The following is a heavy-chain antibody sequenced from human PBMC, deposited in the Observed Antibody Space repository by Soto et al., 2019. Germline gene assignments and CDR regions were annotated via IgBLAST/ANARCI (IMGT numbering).Heavy chain of an antibody. CDR3: ARCVDYYDSSGYLVVNNWIDS. CDR1: GGSISGYY. CDR2: IYYSGST. J-gene: IGHJ5*01. V-gene: IGHV4-59*01. D-gene: IGHD3-22*01. Sequence: PSETLSLTCTVSGGSISGYYWSWIRQPPGKGLEWIGYIYYSGSTNYNPSIKSRVTISVDTSKNQFSLKLSSVTAADTAVAYCARCVDYYDSSGYLVVNNWIDSWGQGTLVTVSS.